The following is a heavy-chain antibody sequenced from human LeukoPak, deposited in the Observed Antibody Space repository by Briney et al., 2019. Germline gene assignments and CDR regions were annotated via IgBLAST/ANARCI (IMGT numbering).Heavy chain of an antibody. J-gene: IGHJ6*03. CDR1: GGSISSYY. D-gene: IGHD2-2*01. CDR2: IYTSGST. V-gene: IGHV4-4*07. CDR3: ARDSCSSTSCYSHYYYYYMDL. Sequence: SETMSLTCTVSGGSISSYYWSWIRQPAGKGLEWIGRIYTSGSTNYNPSLKSRVTMSVDTSKNLFSLKLSSVTAADTAVYYCARDSCSSTSCYSHYYYYYMDLWGKGTTVTVSS.